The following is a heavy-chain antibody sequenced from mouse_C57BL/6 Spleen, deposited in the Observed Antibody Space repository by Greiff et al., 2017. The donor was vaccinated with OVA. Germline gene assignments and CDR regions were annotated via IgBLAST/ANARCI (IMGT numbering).Heavy chain of an antibody. CDR3: ARGVYYGSSYGYYFDY. CDR2: IYPGDGDT. J-gene: IGHJ2*01. CDR1: GYAFSSSW. Sequence: VQLQQSGPELVKPGASVTISCKASGYAFSSSWMNWVKQRPGKGLEWIGRIYPGDGDTNYNGKCKGKATLTADKSSSTAYMQLSSLTSEDSAVYFCARGVYYGSSYGYYFDYWGQGTTLTVSS. V-gene: IGHV1-82*01. D-gene: IGHD1-1*01.